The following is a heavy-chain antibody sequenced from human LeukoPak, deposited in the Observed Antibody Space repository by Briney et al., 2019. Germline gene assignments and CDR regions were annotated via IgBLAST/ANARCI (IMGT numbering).Heavy chain of an antibody. V-gene: IGHV3-30*02. J-gene: IGHJ4*02. CDR2: IRYDGRNK. CDR1: GFTFSTYG. Sequence: VGSLRLSCAASGFTFSTYGMHWVRQAPGKGLEWVAFIRYDGRNKYYADSVKGRFTISRDNSKNTLYLQMNSLRAEDTAVYYCTKGAYYWGQGTLVTVSS. CDR3: TKGAYY.